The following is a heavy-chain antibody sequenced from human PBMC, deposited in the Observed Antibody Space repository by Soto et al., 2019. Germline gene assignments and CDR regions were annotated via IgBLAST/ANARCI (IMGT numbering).Heavy chain of an antibody. CDR2: ISSGTTYF. CDR3: ARGDGTGLHSSGWSPHF. CDR1: GFTFSVST. J-gene: IGHJ4*02. Sequence: EVQLVESGGGLVKPGGSLTLSCAASGFTFSVSTMNWVRQAPGERLEWVSSISSGTTYFYYADSVKGRFSISRDNAKHSLYLQMNSLRVEDTAVYYCARGDGTGLHSSGWSPHFWGQGTLVTVSS. D-gene: IGHD6-13*01. V-gene: IGHV3-21*01.